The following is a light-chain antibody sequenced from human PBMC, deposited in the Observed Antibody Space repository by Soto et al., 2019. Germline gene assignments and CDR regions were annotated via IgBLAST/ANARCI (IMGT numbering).Light chain of an antibody. Sequence: DIQMIQSPSTLSASVGDRVTFTCRASQSIDTWLAWYQQKPGKAPNLLVYKASTLESGVPSRFSGSGFGTEFTLTISSLQPDDFATYYCQQYNSFPYTFGQGTRLEIK. CDR2: KAS. V-gene: IGKV1-5*03. J-gene: IGKJ2*01. CDR3: QQYNSFPYT. CDR1: QSIDTW.